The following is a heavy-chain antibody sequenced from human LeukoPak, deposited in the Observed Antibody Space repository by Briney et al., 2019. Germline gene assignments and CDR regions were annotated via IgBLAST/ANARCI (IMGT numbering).Heavy chain of an antibody. V-gene: IGHV4-4*07. J-gene: IGHJ4*02. CDR1: GGSISSYY. D-gene: IGHD5-18*01. Sequence: SETLSLTCTVSGGSISSYYWSWFRQPAGKGLEWIGRIYTSGSTNYNPSLKSRVTMSVDTSKNQFSLKLSSVTAADTAVYYCARVAPGYSYGSHFDYWGQGTLVTVSS. CDR2: IYTSGST. CDR3: ARVAPGYSYGSHFDY.